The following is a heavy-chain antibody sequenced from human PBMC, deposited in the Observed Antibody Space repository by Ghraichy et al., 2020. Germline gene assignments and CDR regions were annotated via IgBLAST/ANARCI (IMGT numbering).Heavy chain of an antibody. CDR2: FDPEDGET. V-gene: IGHV1-24*01. J-gene: IGHJ4*02. D-gene: IGHD3-22*01. Sequence: ASVKVSCKVSGYTLTELSMHWVRQAPGKGLEWMGGFDPEDGETIYAQKFQGRVTMTEDTSTDTAYMELSSLRSEDTAVYYCATHYYDSSGYLADYWGQGTLVTVSS. CDR3: ATHYYDSSGYLADY. CDR1: GYTLTELS.